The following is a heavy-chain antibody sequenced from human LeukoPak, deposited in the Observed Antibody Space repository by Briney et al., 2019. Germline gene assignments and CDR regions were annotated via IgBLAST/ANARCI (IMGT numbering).Heavy chain of an antibody. CDR3: ARGNSYGIYYYYGMDV. CDR2: IYYSGST. V-gene: IGHV4-59*01. D-gene: IGHD5-18*01. J-gene: IGHJ6*02. CDR1: GGSISSYY. Sequence: PSETLSLTCTVSGGSISSYYWSWIRQPPGKGLEWIGYIYYSGSTNYNPSLKSRVTISVDTSKNQFSLKLSSVTAADTAVYYCARGNSYGIYYYYGMDVWGQGTTVTVSS.